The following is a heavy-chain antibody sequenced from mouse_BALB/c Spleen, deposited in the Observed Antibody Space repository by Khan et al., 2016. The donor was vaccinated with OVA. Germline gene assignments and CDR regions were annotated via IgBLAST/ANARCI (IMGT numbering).Heavy chain of an antibody. J-gene: IGHJ4*01. CDR1: GYTFTSYW. V-gene: IGHV1S41*01. CDR3: ASSNYYCHGLYAMDY. Sequence: DLVEPGASVKLSCKASGYTFTSYWTNWIKERPGQGLEWIGQNGPGSGSAYYNELFKGKATLTVDTSTSTVYIQFSCLHAEDSAVYFSASSNYYCHGLYAMDYWGQGTSVTVSS. CDR2: NGPGSGSA. D-gene: IGHD1-1*01.